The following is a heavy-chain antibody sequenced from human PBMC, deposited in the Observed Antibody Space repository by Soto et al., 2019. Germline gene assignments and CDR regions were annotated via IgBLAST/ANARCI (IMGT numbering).Heavy chain of an antibody. J-gene: IGHJ1*01. CDR2: INAGNGNT. V-gene: IGHV1-3*01. Sequence: ASVKVSCKASGYTFTSYAMHWVRQAPGQRLEWMGWINAGNGNTKYSQKFQGRVTITRDTSASTAYMELSSLRSEDTAVYYCATEGFSGSYHMSYFQHWGQGTLVTVSS. CDR1: GYTFTSYA. D-gene: IGHD1-26*01. CDR3: ATEGFSGSYHMSYFQH.